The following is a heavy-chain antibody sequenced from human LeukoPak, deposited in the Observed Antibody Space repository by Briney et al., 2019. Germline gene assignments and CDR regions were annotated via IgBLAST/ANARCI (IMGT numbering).Heavy chain of an antibody. CDR3: ATFDYGGPYYYYGMDV. Sequence: GASVKVSCKASGYTFTGYYMHWVRQAPGQGLEWMGWINPNSGGTNYAQKFQGRVTMTRDTSISTAYMELSRLRSDDTAVYYCATFDYGGPYYYYGMDVWGQGTTVTVSS. CDR2: INPNSGGT. CDR1: GYTFTGYY. V-gene: IGHV1-2*02. J-gene: IGHJ6*02. D-gene: IGHD4-23*01.